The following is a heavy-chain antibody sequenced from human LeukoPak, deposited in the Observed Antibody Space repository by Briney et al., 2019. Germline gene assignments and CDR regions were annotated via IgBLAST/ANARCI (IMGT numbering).Heavy chain of an antibody. CDR1: GFTFSSYA. J-gene: IGHJ4*02. V-gene: IGHV3-23*01. Sequence: GGSLRLSCAASGFTFSSYAMSWVRQAPGKGLEWVSSIITTGGSTYYENSVRGRFTISRDNSKNTLYLQMNSLRAEDTAVYYCATSRGSSWSNFDYWGQGTLVTVSS. D-gene: IGHD6-13*01. CDR2: IITTGGST. CDR3: ATSRGSSWSNFDY.